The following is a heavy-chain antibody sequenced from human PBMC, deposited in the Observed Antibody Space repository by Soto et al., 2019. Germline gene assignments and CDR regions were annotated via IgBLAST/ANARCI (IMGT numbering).Heavy chain of an antibody. CDR3: ATDTGSLRYFDWPSATGAFVI. V-gene: IGHV1-24*01. Sequence: GASVKVSCKVSGYTLTELSMHWVRQAPGKGLEWMGGFDPEDGETIYAQKFQGRVTMTEDTSTDTAYMELSSLRSEDTAVYYCATDTGSLRYFDWPSATGAFVIWGQGTMVTVSS. J-gene: IGHJ3*02. CDR1: GYTLTELS. CDR2: FDPEDGET. D-gene: IGHD3-9*01.